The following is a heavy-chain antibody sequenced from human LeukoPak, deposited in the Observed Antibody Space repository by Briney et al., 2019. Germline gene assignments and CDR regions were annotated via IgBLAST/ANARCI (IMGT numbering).Heavy chain of an antibody. J-gene: IGHJ2*01. Sequence: GGSLRLSCAASGFTFSSYAMHWVRQAPGKGLEYVSAISSNGGSTYYANSVKGRFTISRDNAKNTVYLEMNSLRAEDTAVYYCARGGLRNWYFDLWGRGTLVTVSS. CDR2: ISSNGGST. CDR1: GFTFSSYA. D-gene: IGHD5-12*01. CDR3: ARGGLRNWYFDL. V-gene: IGHV3-64*01.